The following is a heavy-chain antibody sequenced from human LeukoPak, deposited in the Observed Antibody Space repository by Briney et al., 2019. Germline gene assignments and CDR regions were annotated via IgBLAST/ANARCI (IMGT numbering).Heavy chain of an antibody. J-gene: IGHJ5*02. D-gene: IGHD3-3*01. V-gene: IGHV1-69*04. CDR3: ASTSTLRFSNWFDP. CDR1: GGTFSSYA. Sequence: SVKVSCKVSGGTFSSYAISWVRQAPGQGLEWMGRIIPILGIANYAQKFQGRVTITADKSTSTAYMELGSLRSEDTAVYYCASTSTLRFSNWFDPWGQGTLVTVSS. CDR2: IIPILGIA.